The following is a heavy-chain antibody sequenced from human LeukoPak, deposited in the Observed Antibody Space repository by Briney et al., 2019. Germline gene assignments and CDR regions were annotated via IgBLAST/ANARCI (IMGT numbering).Heavy chain of an antibody. D-gene: IGHD1-26*01. Sequence: GSSVKVSCKASGGTFSSYAISWVRQAPGQGLEWMGGIIPIFGTANYAQKFQGRVTITTDESTSTAYMGLSSLRSEDTAVYYCACSGSYSRQHYFDYWGQGALVTVSS. CDR2: IIPIFGTA. J-gene: IGHJ4*02. CDR1: GGTFSSYA. V-gene: IGHV1-69*05. CDR3: ACSGSYSRQHYFDY.